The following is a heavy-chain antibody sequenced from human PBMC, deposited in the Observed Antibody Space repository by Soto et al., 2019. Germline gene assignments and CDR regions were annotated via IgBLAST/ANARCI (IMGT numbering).Heavy chain of an antibody. D-gene: IGHD2-2*02. J-gene: IGHJ3*01. CDR3: ARVKVPAAILGAFDL. CDR1: GYTFSTYG. CDR2: INPFKGDT. V-gene: IGHV1-18*01. Sequence: ASVKVSCKASGYTFSTYGITWVRQAPGQGLDWMGWINPFKGDTNSAARFQDRVTMTTDTSTRTAYMELRSLRSDDTAVYYCARVKVPAAILGAFDLCGQGTMVTV.